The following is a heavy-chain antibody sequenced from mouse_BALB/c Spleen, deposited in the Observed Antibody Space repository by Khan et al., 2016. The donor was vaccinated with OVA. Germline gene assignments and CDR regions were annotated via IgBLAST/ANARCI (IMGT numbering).Heavy chain of an antibody. CDR1: GYTFTSYW. V-gene: IGHV1-61*01. CDR3: TRREKYGYDPSWFAD. D-gene: IGHD2-2*01. Sequence: QVQLQQSGAELVRPGASVKLSCKASGYTFTSYWMNWVKQRPGQGLEWIGMIDPSDSETHYNQMFKDKATLTVDKSSSTAYMQLSSLTSEDSAVYYCTRREKYGYDPSWFADWGQGTLVTVSA. CDR2: IDPSDSET. J-gene: IGHJ3*01.